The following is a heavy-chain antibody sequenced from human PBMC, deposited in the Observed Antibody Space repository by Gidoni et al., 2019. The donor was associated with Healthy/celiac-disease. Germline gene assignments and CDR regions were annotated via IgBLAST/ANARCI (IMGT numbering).Heavy chain of an antibody. Sequence: QLQLQESGPGLVKPSETLSLTCTVSGCSISSSSYSWGGIRPPPGKGLEGIGSSNYSGSTYYNPTLKSRVTISVDTSKNQFSLKLSSVTAADTAVYYCARPRIVGATGGAFDIWGQGTMVTVSS. V-gene: IGHV4-39*01. J-gene: IGHJ3*02. CDR1: GCSISSSSYS. D-gene: IGHD1-26*01. CDR3: ARPRIVGATGGAFDI. CDR2: SNYSGST.